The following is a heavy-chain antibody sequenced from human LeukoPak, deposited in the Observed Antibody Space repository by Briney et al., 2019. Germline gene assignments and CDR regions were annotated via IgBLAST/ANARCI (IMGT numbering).Heavy chain of an antibody. J-gene: IGHJ4*02. CDR3: ARDASVWTLYYFDQ. CDR2: INTNTGNP. V-gene: IGHV7-4-1*02. CDR1: GYSFSSYA. Sequence: ASVKVSCKASGYSFSSYAMNWVRQAPGQGLEWMGWINTNTGNPTYAQGFTGRFVFSLDTSVSTAYLQISSLKAEDTAVYYCARDASVWTLYYFDQWGQGTLVTVSS. D-gene: IGHD3/OR15-3a*01.